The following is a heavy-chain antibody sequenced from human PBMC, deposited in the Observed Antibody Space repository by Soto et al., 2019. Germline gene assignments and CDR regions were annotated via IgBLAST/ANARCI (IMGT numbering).Heavy chain of an antibody. CDR2: IKSKTDGGTT. V-gene: IGHV3-15*07. J-gene: IGHJ4*02. CDR3: TSNQQKGTYYDFWSGYYI. CDR1: GFTFSNAW. Sequence: PGGSLRLSCAASGFTFSNAWMNWVRQAPGKGLEWVGRIKSKTDGGTTDYAAPVKGGFTISRDDSKNTLYLQMNSLKTEDTAVYYCTSNQQKGTYYDFWSGYYIWGQGTLVTVSS. D-gene: IGHD3-3*01.